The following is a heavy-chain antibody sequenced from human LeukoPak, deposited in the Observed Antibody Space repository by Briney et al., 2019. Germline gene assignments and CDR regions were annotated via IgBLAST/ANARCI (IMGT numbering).Heavy chain of an antibody. Sequence: PSETLSLTCTVSGGSTSSHYWSWIRQPPGKGLEWIGYIYYSGSTNYNPSLKSRVTISVDTSKNQFSLKLSSVTAADTAVYYCARGSKYCSSTSCYLRVYYYYMDVWGKGTTVTVSS. CDR2: IYYSGST. CDR1: GGSTSSHY. D-gene: IGHD2-2*01. J-gene: IGHJ6*03. V-gene: IGHV4-59*11. CDR3: ARGSKYCSSTSCYLRVYYYYMDV.